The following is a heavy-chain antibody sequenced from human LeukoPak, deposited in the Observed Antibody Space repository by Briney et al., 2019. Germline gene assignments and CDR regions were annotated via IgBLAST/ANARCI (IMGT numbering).Heavy chain of an antibody. V-gene: IGHV1-2*02. CDR3: ARTVHATTYYYYGMDV. J-gene: IGHJ6*02. Sequence: ASVKVSCKASGHTFTGYYMHWVRQAPGQGLEWMGWINPNSGGTNYAQKFQGRVTMTRDTSISTAYMELSRLRSDDTAVYYCARTVHATTYYYYGMDVWGQGTTVTVSS. D-gene: IGHD2-8*01. CDR2: INPNSGGT. CDR1: GHTFTGYY.